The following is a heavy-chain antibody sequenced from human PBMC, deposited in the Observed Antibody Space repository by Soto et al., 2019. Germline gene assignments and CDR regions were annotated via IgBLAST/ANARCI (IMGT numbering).Heavy chain of an antibody. D-gene: IGHD3-10*01. CDR3: ARGPLYYYGSGSRYFDY. CDR2: INHSGST. J-gene: IGHJ4*02. Sequence: QVQLQQWGAGLLKPSETLSLTCAVYGGSFSGYYWSWIRQPPGKGLEWIGEINHSGSTNYNPSLKSRVTISVDTSKNQFSLKLSSVTAADTAVYYCARGPLYYYGSGSRYFDYWGQGTLVTVSS. V-gene: IGHV4-34*01. CDR1: GGSFSGYY.